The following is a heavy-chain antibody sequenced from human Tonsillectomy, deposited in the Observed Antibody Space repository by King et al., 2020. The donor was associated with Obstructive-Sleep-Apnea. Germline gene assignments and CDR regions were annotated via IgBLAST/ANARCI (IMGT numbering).Heavy chain of an antibody. CDR3: ARALLAEDAFDI. CDR1: GFTFSSYD. CDR2: IGTAVDT. J-gene: IGHJ3*02. Sequence: VQLVESGGGLVQPGGSLRLSCAASGFTFSSYDMHWVRQATGKGLEWVSAIGTAVDTYYPDSVKGRFTISRENAKNSLYLQMNSLRAGDTAVYYCARALLAEDAFDIWGQGTMVTVSS. V-gene: IGHV3-13*04.